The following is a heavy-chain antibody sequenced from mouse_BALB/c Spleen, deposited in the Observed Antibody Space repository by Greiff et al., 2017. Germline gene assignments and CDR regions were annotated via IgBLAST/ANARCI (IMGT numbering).Heavy chain of an antibody. V-gene: IGHV14-3*02. CDR2: IDPANGNT. Sequence: VQLQQSGAELVKPGASVKLSCTASGFNIKDTYMHWVKQRPEQGLEWIGRIDPANGNTKYDPKFQGKATITADTSSNTAYLQLSSLTSEDTAVYYCAKGYGSSFDYWGQGTTLTVSS. CDR1: GFNIKDTY. J-gene: IGHJ2*01. CDR3: AKGYGSSFDY. D-gene: IGHD1-1*01.